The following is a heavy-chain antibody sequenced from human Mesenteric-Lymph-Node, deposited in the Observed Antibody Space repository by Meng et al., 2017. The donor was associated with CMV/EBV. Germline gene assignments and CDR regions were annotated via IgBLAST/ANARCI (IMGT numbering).Heavy chain of an antibody. CDR3: ARTSSSGLDC. CDR2: FYNGGPT. CDR1: GGSISSTLYH. V-gene: IGHV4-39*07. J-gene: IGHJ4*02. D-gene: IGHD3-22*01. Sequence: CSVSGGSISSTLYHWGWIRQPPGKGLEYIGSFYNGGPTSYNPSLKSRAIITIDMSKDQFSLYLNSATATDTAVYYCARTSSSGLDCWGQGTLVTVSS.